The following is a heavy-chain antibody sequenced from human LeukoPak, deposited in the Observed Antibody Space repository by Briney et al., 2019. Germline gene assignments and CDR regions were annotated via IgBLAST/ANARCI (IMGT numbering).Heavy chain of an antibody. CDR3: ASLVGWHYYYYMDV. J-gene: IGHJ6*03. CDR1: GGSISSGGYY. CDR2: IYHSGST. Sequence: SQTLSLTCTVSGGSISSGGYYWSWIRQPPGKGLEWVGYIYHSGSTYYNPSLKSRVTISVDTSKNQFSLKLSSVTAADTAVYYCASLVGWHYYYYMDVWGKGTTVTVSS. D-gene: IGHD6-6*01. V-gene: IGHV4-30-2*01.